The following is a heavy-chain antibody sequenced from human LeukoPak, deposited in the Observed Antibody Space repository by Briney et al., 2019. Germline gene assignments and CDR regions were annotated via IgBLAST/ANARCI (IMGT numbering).Heavy chain of an antibody. D-gene: IGHD5-18*01. CDR2: VSYSGSA. Sequence: SQTLSLTCSVSGGSISPYYWSWVRQPPGKGLEWIGYVSYSGSADYNPSLKSRVIISIDTSKNQFSLRLSSLTAADTAVYYCARENDRYGRIDYWGQGTQVTVSS. CDR1: GGSISPYY. CDR3: ARENDRYGRIDY. J-gene: IGHJ4*02. V-gene: IGHV4-59*01.